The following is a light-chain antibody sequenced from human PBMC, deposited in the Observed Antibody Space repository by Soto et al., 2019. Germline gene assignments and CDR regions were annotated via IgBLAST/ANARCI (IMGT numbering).Light chain of an antibody. Sequence: EIVMTQSPATLSLSPGERGTLSFMASQSVSSKLAWYQQRPGQAPRLLIYSASTRATGIPARFSGSGSGTEFTLTISSLQSEDFAVYYCHQYNHWLTWTFGQGTKVDI. J-gene: IGKJ1*01. V-gene: IGKV3-15*01. CDR3: HQYNHWLTWT. CDR2: SAS. CDR1: QSVSSK.